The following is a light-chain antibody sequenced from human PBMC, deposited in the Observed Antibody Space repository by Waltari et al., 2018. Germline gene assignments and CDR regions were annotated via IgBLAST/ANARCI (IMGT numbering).Light chain of an antibody. V-gene: IGKV2-29*02. CDR3: MQGIHLPWT. Sequence: DIVMIQTPLSLSVTPGQPASISCRSSQSLLHSDGKTYLYWYLQRPGQSPQLLIHEVSSLFSGVPDRFSGSGSGTDFTLKISRVEAEDVGVYYCMQGIHLPWTFGQGTKVEIK. CDR1: QSLLHSDGKTY. J-gene: IGKJ1*01. CDR2: EVS.